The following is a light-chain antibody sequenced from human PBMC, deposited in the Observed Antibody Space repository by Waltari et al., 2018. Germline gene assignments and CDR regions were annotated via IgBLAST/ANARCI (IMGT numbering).Light chain of an antibody. CDR1: DIGGHR. J-gene: IGLJ2*01. V-gene: IGLV3-21*03. CDR2: DDT. Sequence: YLLTQPPSVSVAPGTTARIPCGVDDIGGHRVHWYQPKPGQAPVLVVYDDTNRPSGVPERFFGSKSVNTATLTIGRVEAGDEADYYCQLWDRSKSHVTFGGGTKLTVL. CDR3: QLWDRSKSHVT.